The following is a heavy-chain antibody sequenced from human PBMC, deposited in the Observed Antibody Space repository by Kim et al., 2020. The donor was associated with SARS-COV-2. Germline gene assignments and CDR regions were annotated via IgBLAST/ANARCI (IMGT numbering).Heavy chain of an antibody. CDR3: ARDRTGVATTFDY. D-gene: IGHD5-12*01. CDR2: IYYSGST. Sequence: SETLSLTCTVSGGPVSSGSYHWSWIRQPPGKGLEWIGHIYYSGSTNYNPSLKSRVTISVDTSKNQFSLKLSSVTAADTAAYYCARDRTGVATTFDYWGQG. J-gene: IGHJ4*02. V-gene: IGHV4-61*01. CDR1: GGPVSSGSYH.